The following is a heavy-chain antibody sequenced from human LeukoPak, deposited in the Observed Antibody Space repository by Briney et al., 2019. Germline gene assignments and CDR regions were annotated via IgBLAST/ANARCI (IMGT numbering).Heavy chain of an antibody. Sequence: SETLSLTCIVSGGSISTSTYYWGWIRQPPGKGLEWIGTIYYSGSTYYNPSLRSRVTISVDTSKNQFSLKMSSVTAADTAVYYCAKGYGSFDYWGQGTLVTVSS. J-gene: IGHJ4*02. CDR1: GGSISTSTYY. D-gene: IGHD3-10*01. V-gene: IGHV4-39*01. CDR2: IYYSGST. CDR3: AKGYGSFDY.